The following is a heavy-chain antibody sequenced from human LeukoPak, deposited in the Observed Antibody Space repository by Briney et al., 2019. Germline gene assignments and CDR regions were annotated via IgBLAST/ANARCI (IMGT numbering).Heavy chain of an antibody. Sequence: SETLSLTCTVSGGSLSPYYWSWIRQPPGKGLEWIGYIYYSGSTNYNPSLKSRVTISVDTSKNQFSLKLSSVTAADTAVYYCARRYCSSTSCGVGNWYFDLWGRGTLVTVSS. CDR3: ARRYCSSTSCGVGNWYFDL. J-gene: IGHJ2*01. CDR1: GGSLSPYY. V-gene: IGHV4-59*08. D-gene: IGHD2-2*01. CDR2: IYYSGST.